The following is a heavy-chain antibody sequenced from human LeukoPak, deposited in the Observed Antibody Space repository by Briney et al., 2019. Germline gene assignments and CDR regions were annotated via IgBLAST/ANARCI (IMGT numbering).Heavy chain of an antibody. CDR3: ARGRRITIFGVVTDDAFDI. V-gene: IGHV3-30*07. D-gene: IGHD3-3*01. CDR2: ISYDGSNK. CDR1: GFTFSSYA. Sequence: GRSLRLSCAASGFTFSSYAMHWVRQAPGKGLEWVAVISYDGSNKYYADSVKGRFTISRDNSKNTLYLQMNSLRAEDTAVYYCARGRRITIFGVVTDDAFDIWGQGTMVTVSS. J-gene: IGHJ3*02.